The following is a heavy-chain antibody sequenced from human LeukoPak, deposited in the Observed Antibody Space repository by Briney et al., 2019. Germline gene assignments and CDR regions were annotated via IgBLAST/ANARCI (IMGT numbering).Heavy chain of an antibody. CDR1: GYTFTSYY. CDR2: INPSGGST. Sequence: ASVKVSCKASGYTFTSYYMHWVRQAPGQGLEWMGIINPSGGSTSYAQKFQGRVTMTRDTSTSTVYMELRSLRSDDTGVYYCARTPKRFGELYQSADYWGQGTLVTVSS. CDR3: ARTPKRFGELYQSADY. J-gene: IGHJ4*02. V-gene: IGHV1-46*01. D-gene: IGHD3-10*01.